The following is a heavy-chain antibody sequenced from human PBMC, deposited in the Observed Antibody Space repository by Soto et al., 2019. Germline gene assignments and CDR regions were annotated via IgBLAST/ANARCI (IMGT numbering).Heavy chain of an antibody. CDR3: GRESGETWDYEAS. CDR1: GGSISSYR. V-gene: IGHV4-4*07. J-gene: IGHJ5*02. CDR2: LNNYGNT. D-gene: IGHD1-7*01. Sequence: PSETLSLTCTVSGGSISSYRWSWIRQPAGKGLEWIGRLNNYGNTHYNPSPKSRVTVSVDTSRNQFFLTLRSVTAADSAVYHCGRESGETWDYEASWGQGTPVTVSS.